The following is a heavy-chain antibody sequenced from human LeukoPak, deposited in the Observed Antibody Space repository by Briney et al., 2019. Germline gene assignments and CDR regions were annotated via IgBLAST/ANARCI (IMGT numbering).Heavy chain of an antibody. V-gene: IGHV3-33*01. J-gene: IGHJ4*02. CDR3: ARDRIAAAAYFDY. CDR1: GFTFSSYG. CDR2: IWYDGSNK. Sequence: GGSLRLSCAASGFTFSSYGMHWVRQAPGKGLEWVAVIWYDGSNKYYADSVKGRFTIFRDNSKNTLYLQMNSLRVEDTAVYYCARDRIAAAAYFDYWGQGTLVTVSS. D-gene: IGHD6-13*01.